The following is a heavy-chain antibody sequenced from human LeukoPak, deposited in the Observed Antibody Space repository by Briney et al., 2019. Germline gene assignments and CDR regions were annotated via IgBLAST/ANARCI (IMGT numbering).Heavy chain of an antibody. D-gene: IGHD3-22*01. Sequence: GASVKVSCKASGYTFTGYYINWVRQAPGQGLEWIGWINPNSGGTNYAQKFQGRVTMTRDTSISTAYMELSRLRSDDTAVYYCATALNGPNAVTMISMGRISFDYWGQGTLVTVSS. CDR3: ATALNGPNAVTMISMGRISFDY. J-gene: IGHJ4*02. V-gene: IGHV1-2*02. CDR1: GYTFTGYY. CDR2: INPNSGGT.